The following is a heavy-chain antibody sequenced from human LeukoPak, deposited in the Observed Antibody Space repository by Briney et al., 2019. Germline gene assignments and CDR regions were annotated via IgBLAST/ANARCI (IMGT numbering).Heavy chain of an antibody. D-gene: IGHD2-15*01. J-gene: IGHJ6*02. Sequence: GGSLRLSSAASGSTFSTYPMHWDRHAPGEGLEWEASIPYDVSENVFRDSVKGRFAISRDNSNNTLYLQMNSLRPEDTAVYFCARDRVAVYCSGGNCQSRYYYYDMDVWGQGTTVTVSS. V-gene: IGHV3-30*09. CDR2: IPYDVSEN. CDR1: GSTFSTYP. CDR3: ARDRVAVYCSGGNCQSRYYYYDMDV.